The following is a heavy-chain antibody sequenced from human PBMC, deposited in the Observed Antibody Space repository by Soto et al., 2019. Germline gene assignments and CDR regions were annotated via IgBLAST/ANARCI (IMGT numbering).Heavy chain of an antibody. V-gene: IGHV4-59*08. CDR1: GGSISNYY. D-gene: IGHD2-2*01. J-gene: IGHJ4*02. CDR3: ARVPDY. Sequence: PSETLSLTCTVTGGSISNYYWNWIRQSPGKGLEWIGYIYSSGSTHYNPSLKSRVTISVDTSKNQFSLKLSSVTAADTAVYYCARVPDYWGQGILVTVSS. CDR2: IYSSGST.